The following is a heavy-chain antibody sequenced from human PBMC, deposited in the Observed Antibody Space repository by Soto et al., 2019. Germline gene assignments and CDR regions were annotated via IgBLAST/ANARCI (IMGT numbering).Heavy chain of an antibody. J-gene: IGHJ4*01. CDR2: TYYRSEWFN. CDR1: GDSVSSNSAG. V-gene: IGHV6-1*02. D-gene: IGHD3-10*01. CDR3: ARDIDFAY. Sequence: QVQLQQSGPGLVKPSQTLSLTCAISGDSVSSNSAGWNWIRQSPSRGLEWLGRTYYRSEWFNEYAVSVKSRITINPDTSRNQISLQLNSVTPEDTAIYYCARDIDFAYWGRGTQATVSP.